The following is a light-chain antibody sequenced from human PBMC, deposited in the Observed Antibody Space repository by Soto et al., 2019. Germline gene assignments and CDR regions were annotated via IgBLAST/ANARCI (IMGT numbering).Light chain of an antibody. CDR3: QQGYSTPGT. J-gene: IGKJ1*01. V-gene: IGKV1-39*01. CDR2: AAS. CDR1: QSISSY. Sequence: DIQMTQSPSSLSASVGDRVTITCRASQSISSYLNWYQQKPGKAPKLLIYAASSLQSGVPSRFSGSGSGTDFTLTISSLQPEDFATYFCQQGYSTPGTFGQGTKVAIK.